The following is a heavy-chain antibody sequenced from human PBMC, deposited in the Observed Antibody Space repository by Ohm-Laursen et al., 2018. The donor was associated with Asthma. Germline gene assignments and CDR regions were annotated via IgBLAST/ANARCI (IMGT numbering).Heavy chain of an antibody. V-gene: IGHV3-7*05. CDR1: GFPFNISW. J-gene: IGHJ4*02. CDR2: IKPGGIAN. D-gene: IGHD1-1*01. CDR3: ARDSGWNALDY. Sequence: SLRLSCTASGFPFNISWMAWVRQVPGKGLEWVANIKPGGIANAYLDSVRGRFTISKDNAKNSLFPQMNSLRGEDTALYYCARDSGWNALDYWGQGTLVSVSS.